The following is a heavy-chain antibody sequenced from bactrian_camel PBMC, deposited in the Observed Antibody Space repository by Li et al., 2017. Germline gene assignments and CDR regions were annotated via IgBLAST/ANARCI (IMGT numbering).Heavy chain of an antibody. D-gene: IGHD4*01. CDR2: IDSDGVTT. V-gene: IGHV3S1*01. CDR3: AAMSYLPLSDCSE. J-gene: IGHJ4*01. CDR1: GFTFSNYW. Sequence: HVQLVESGGGLVQPGGSLRLSCVASGFTFSNYWMYWVRRAPGKEREGVASIDSDGVTTYADSVKGRFTISQDSAKNTVYLQMNNLKPEDTAVYYCAAMSYLPLSDCSEWDHGTQVTVS.